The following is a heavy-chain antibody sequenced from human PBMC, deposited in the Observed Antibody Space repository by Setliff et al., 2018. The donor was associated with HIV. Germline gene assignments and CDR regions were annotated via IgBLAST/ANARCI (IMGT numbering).Heavy chain of an antibody. J-gene: IGHJ5*02. D-gene: IGHD3-3*01. CDR2: IETTGTV. CDR3: ARVPSAGVRGRPDLYHWFDP. CDR1: GDSIRSQF. V-gene: IGHV4-4*08. Sequence: SSETLSLTCNLSGDSIRSQFWTWIRQTPGKGLEWIASIETTGTVNYSPSLKSRVSISLDPSRSQFSLTLRSVTAADTAVYYCARVPSAGVRGRPDLYHWFDPWGQGTLVTVSS.